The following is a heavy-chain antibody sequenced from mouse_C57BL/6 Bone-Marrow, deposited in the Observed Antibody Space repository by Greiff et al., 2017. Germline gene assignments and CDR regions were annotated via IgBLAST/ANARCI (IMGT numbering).Heavy chain of an antibody. CDR2: INPNNGGT. D-gene: IGHD3-2*02. Sequence: VVKPGASVKIPCKASGYTFTDYNMDWVKQSHGKSLEWIGDINPNNGGTIYNQKFKGKATLTVDKSSSTAYMELRSLTSEDTAVYYCARKGSSGYVNYFDYWGQGTTLTVSS. CDR1: GYTFTDYN. J-gene: IGHJ2*01. CDR3: ARKGSSGYVNYFDY. V-gene: IGHV1-18*01.